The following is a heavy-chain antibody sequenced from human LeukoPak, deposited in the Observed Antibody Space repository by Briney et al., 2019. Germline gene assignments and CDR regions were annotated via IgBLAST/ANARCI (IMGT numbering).Heavy chain of an antibody. CDR2: IYYSGST. J-gene: IGHJ6*03. V-gene: IGHV4-39*01. CDR3: ARPSNADYYYYYYMDV. Sequence: SETLFLTCTVSGCSISSSSYYWGWIRQPPGKGLEWIGSIYYSGSTYYNPSLKSRVTISVDTSKNQFTLKLSSVTAADTAVYDCARPSNADYYYYYYMDVWGKGTTVTVSS. CDR1: GCSISSSSYY. D-gene: IGHD2-2*01.